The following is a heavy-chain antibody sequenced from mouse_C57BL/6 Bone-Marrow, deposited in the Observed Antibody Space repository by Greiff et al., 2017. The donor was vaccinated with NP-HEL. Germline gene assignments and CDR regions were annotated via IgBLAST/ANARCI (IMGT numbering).Heavy chain of an antibody. J-gene: IGHJ4*01. D-gene: IGHD1-1*01. CDR1: GFTFSNYW. CDR2: IRLKSDNYAT. V-gene: IGHV6-3*01. CDR3: TGYYYGSSYNYYAMDC. Sequence: EVQLQQSGGGLVQPGGSMKLSCVASGFTFSNYWMNWVRQSPEKGLEWVAQIRLKSDNYATPYAESVKGRFTISRDDSKSSVYLQMNNLRAEDTGIYCCTGYYYGSSYNYYAMDCWGQGTSVTVSS.